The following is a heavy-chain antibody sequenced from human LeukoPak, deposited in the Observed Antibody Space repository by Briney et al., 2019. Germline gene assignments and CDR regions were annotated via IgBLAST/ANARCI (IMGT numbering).Heavy chain of an antibody. CDR1: GGSISSGGYS. D-gene: IGHD3-22*01. J-gene: IGHJ3*02. V-gene: IGHV4-30-2*01. CDR2: IYHSGST. Sequence: SQTLSLTCAVSGGSISSGGYSWSWIRQPPGKGLEWIGYIYHSGSTYYNPSLKSRVTISVDRSKNQFSLKLSSVTAADTAVYYCARAPQRYDSRGYLSPDAFDIWGQGTMVTVSS. CDR3: ARAPQRYDSRGYLSPDAFDI.